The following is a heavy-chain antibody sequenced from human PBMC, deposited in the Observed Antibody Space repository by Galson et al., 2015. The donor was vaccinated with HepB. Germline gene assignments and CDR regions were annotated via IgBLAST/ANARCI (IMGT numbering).Heavy chain of an antibody. CDR3: ARELGGPVFDY. J-gene: IGHJ4*02. CDR2: INHSGYT. V-gene: IGHV4-34*01. Sequence: LSLTCGVSGTSFSAYYWSWIRQSPGRGLEWIGEINHSGYTNYNPTLKSRVTISVYASKAQFSLSLNPVTAADTAVYYCARELGGPVFDYWGLGTLVTVSS. CDR1: GTSFSAYY. D-gene: IGHD3-16*01.